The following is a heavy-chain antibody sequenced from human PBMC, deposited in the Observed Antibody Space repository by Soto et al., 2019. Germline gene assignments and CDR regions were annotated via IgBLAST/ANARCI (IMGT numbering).Heavy chain of an antibody. CDR3: ARVGALGSSSCFDY. V-gene: IGHV4-34*01. D-gene: IGHD6-13*01. CDR1: GGSFSGHY. Sequence: QVQLQQWGAGLLKPSETLSLTCAVSGGSFSGHYWSWIRQPPGKGLEWIGELNHSGSTNYNPSLKSRVTIRVDTSKNQFSLKLSSVTAADTAVYFCARVGALGSSSCFDYWGQGTLVTVSS. J-gene: IGHJ4*02. CDR2: LNHSGST.